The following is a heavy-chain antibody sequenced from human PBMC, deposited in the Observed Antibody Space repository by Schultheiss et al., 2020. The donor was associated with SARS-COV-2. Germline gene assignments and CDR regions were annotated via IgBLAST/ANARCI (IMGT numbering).Heavy chain of an antibody. V-gene: IGHV4-34*01. Sequence: SETLSLTCAVYGGSFSGYYWSWIRQPPGKGLEWIGEINHSGSTNYNPSLKSRVTISVDTSKNQFSLKLSSVTAADTAVYYCARGVGAIKTTPDFDYWGQGTLVTVSS. CDR3: ARGVGAIKTTPDFDY. J-gene: IGHJ4*02. CDR1: GGSFSGYY. D-gene: IGHD1-26*01. CDR2: INHSGST.